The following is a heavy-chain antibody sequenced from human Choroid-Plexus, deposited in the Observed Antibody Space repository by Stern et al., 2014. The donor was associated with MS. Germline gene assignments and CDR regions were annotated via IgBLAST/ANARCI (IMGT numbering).Heavy chain of an antibody. V-gene: IGHV1-2*02. CDR3: ARDQRGITIFGVVTDYYYLGMDV. CDR1: GYIFTGYY. CDR2: INPNTGGT. J-gene: IGHJ6*02. D-gene: IGHD3-3*01. Sequence: QVQLVQSGAEVKKPGASVKVSCKTSGYIFTGYYIHWVRQAPGKGLEWMAWINPNTGGTKYAQKFQGRVTMSRDTSISTAYVELSSLTSDYTAVYYCARDQRGITIFGVVTDYYYLGMDVWGQGTTVTVSS.